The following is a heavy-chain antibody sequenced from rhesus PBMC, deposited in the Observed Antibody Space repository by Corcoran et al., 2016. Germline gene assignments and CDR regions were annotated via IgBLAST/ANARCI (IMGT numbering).Heavy chain of an antibody. CDR1: GGSISGGYG. J-gene: IGHJ2*01. CDR3: ARVGTQSGYHVGGYFDI. V-gene: IGHV4S7*01. D-gene: IGHD5-24*01. Sequence: QVQLQESGPGLLKPSETLSLTCAVSGGSISGGYGWGWIRQSPGKGLEWIGSIYSSRVNTYNNPPLKRRVTISTDTSKNQFALKLSSVTAADTAVYYCARVGTQSGYHVGGYFDIWGPGTPITISS. CDR2: IYSSRVNT.